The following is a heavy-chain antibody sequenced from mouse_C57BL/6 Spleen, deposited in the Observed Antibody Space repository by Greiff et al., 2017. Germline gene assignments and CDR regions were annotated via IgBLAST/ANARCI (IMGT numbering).Heavy chain of an antibody. CDR1: GYTFTEYT. D-gene: IGHD2-3*01. CDR3: ARHEAHYDGYYVGYFDY. Sequence: VQLQQSGAELVKPGASVKLSCKASGYTFTEYTIHWVKQRSGQGLEWIGWFYPGSGSIKYNEKFKDKATLTADKSSSTVYMELSRLTSEDSAVYFCARHEAHYDGYYVGYFDYWGQGTTLTVSS. CDR2: FYPGSGSI. V-gene: IGHV1-62-2*01. J-gene: IGHJ2*01.